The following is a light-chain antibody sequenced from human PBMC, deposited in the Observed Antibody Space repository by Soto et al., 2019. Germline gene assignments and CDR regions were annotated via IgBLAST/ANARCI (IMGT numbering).Light chain of an antibody. J-gene: IGKJ1*01. CDR3: QQRSNWTWT. CDR1: QRISGY. V-gene: IGKV3-11*01. Sequence: EIVLTQSPATLSLSPGERASLSRRASQRISGYLAWYQKKPGQDPRIVIYDASNRATGIPVRFSGSGSGTDYNLTITKLESEDFAVYECQQRSNWTWTFGQGTKVDIK. CDR2: DAS.